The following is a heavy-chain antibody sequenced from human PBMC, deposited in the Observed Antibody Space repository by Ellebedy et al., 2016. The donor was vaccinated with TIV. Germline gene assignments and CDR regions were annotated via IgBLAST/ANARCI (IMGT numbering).Heavy chain of an antibody. CDR3: ARRYGWFDP. CDR2: INHSGST. CDR1: GGSFSGYY. Sequence: MPSETLSLTCAVYGGSFSGYYWSWIRQPPGKGLEWIGEINHSGSTNYNPALKSRVTVSVDTSKNQFSLKLSSVTAADTAVYYCARRYGWFDPWGQGTLVTVSS. V-gene: IGHV4-34*01. J-gene: IGHJ5*02. D-gene: IGHD3-9*01.